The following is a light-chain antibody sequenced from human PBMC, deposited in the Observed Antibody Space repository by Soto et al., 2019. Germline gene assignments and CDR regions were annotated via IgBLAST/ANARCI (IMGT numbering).Light chain of an antibody. V-gene: IGLV2-18*02. CDR3: SSYTSSNTYV. CDR1: SSDVGSYNR. J-gene: IGLJ1*01. Sequence: QSALPQPPSVSGSPGQSVTISCTGTSSDVGSYNRVSWYQQPPGTAPKLMIYDVGNRPSGVPDRFSVSKSGNTASLTISGLQADDEADYYCSSYTSSNTYVFGTGTKLTVL. CDR2: DVG.